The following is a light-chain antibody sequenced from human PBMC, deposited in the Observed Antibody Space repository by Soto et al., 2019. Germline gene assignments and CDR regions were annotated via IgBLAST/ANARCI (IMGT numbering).Light chain of an antibody. V-gene: IGLV2-14*01. CDR3: SSRTSTSTRV. J-gene: IGLJ1*01. CDR2: DVS. Sequence: ELTQAASVTGFPGQSSTISCTRTTSDVGGYNSVSWYQQHPGKAPELMIYDVSNRPSGISYRFSGSKSGNTASLTISGLQAEDEADYYCSSRTSTSTRVFGTGTKVTVL. CDR1: TSDVGGYNS.